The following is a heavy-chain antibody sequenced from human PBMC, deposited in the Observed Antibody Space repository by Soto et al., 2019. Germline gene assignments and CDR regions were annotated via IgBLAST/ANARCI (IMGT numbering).Heavy chain of an antibody. D-gene: IGHD6-13*01. V-gene: IGHV3-7*01. Sequence: PGGSLRLSCAASGFTFSSYWMSWVRQAPGKGLEWVANIKQDGSEKYYVDSVKGRFTTSRDNAKNSLYLQMNSLRAEDTAVYYCARDSLRSAAANYYYGMDVWGQGTTVTVSS. J-gene: IGHJ6*02. CDR3: ARDSLRSAAANYYYGMDV. CDR1: GFTFSSYW. CDR2: IKQDGSEK.